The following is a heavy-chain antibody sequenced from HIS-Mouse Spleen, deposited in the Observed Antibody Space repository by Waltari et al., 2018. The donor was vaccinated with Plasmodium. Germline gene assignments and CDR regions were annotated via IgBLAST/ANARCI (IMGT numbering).Heavy chain of an antibody. Sequence: QVQLQESGPGLVKPSETLSLTCTVSGYSISSGYYWGWIRQPPGKGLEWIGSIYHSGRTYYNPSLKSRITISVDTSKNQFSLKLGSVTAADTAVYYCARDLGSWNYGAFDIWGQGTMVTVSS. D-gene: IGHD1-7*01. CDR1: GYSISSGYY. CDR2: IYHSGRT. CDR3: ARDLGSWNYGAFDI. V-gene: IGHV4-38-2*02. J-gene: IGHJ3*02.